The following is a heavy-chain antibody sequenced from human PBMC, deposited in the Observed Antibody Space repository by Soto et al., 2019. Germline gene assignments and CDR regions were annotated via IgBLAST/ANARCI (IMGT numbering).Heavy chain of an antibody. J-gene: IGHJ6*02. V-gene: IGHV4-34*01. CDR2: INHSGST. CDR3: ARPLPRRNYYYYGMDV. Sequence: SETLSLTCAVYGGSFSGYYWSWIRQPPGKGLEWIGEINHSGSTNYNPSLKSRVTISVDTSKNQFSLKLSSVTAADTAVYYCARPLPRRNYYYYGMDVWGQGTTVTVS. CDR1: GGSFSGYY.